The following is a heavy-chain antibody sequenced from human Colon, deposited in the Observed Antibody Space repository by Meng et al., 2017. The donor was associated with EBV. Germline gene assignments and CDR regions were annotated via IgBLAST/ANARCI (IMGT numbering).Heavy chain of an antibody. D-gene: IGHD3-3*01. J-gene: IGHJ5*02. CDR2: ITNNANNYAT. CDR3: SIDFWSDPNWFDP. CDR1: GFTFSDSA. Sequence: VQVVGAGGGFVQPGGSLKLSCAASGFTFSDSAVHWVRQASGKGLEWIGRITNNANNYATAYAASLKGRFTISRDDSKNTAYLQMNSLITEDTAVYYCSIDFWSDPNWFDPWGQGTLVTVSS. V-gene: IGHV3-73*02.